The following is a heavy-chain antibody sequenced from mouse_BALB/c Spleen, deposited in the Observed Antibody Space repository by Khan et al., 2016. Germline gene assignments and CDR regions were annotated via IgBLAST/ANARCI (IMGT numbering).Heavy chain of an antibody. CDR2: IDPSDNYT. Sequence: QVQLKQSGAELAKPGASVKLSCKASGYTFTTYWMHWVKQRPGQGLEWIGEIDPSDNYTNYNQKFKGKATLTVDKSSSTAYMQLSSLTSEDSAVYSCVSVYDGYAWFVYWGQGTLVTVSA. CDR1: GYTFTTYW. J-gene: IGHJ3*01. D-gene: IGHD2-3*01. V-gene: IGHV1-69*02. CDR3: VSVYDGYAWFVY.